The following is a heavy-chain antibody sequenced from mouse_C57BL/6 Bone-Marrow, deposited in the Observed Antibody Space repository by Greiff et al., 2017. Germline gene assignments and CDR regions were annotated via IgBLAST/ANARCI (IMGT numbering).Heavy chain of an antibody. D-gene: IGHD4-1*01. CDR2: ISYDGSN. J-gene: IGHJ2*01. CDR1: GYSITSGYY. V-gene: IGHV3-6*01. CDR3: ASNWGSFDY. Sequence: VQLQQSGPGLVKPSQSLSLTCSVTGYSITSGYYWNWLRQFPGNKLEWMGYISYDGSNNYNPSLKNRISITRDTSKNQFFLKLNSVTTEDTATYYCASNWGSFDYWGQGTTLTVSS.